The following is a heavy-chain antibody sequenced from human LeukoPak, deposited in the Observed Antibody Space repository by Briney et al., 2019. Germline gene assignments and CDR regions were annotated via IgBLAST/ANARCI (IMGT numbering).Heavy chain of an antibody. CDR1: GYTLTELS. Sequence: ASVKVACKVSGYTLTELSMHWVRQAPGKGLEWMGGFDPEDGETIYAQKFQGRVTMTEDTSTDTAYMELSSLRSEDTAVYYCAARPFGQPNCRGGSCHLWGQGTLVTVSS. CDR3: AARPFGQPNCRGGSCHL. CDR2: FDPEDGET. V-gene: IGHV1-24*01. D-gene: IGHD2-15*01. J-gene: IGHJ5*02.